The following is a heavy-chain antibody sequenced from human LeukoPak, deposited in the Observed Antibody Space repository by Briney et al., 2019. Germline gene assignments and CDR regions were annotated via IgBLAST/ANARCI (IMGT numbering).Heavy chain of an antibody. V-gene: IGHV4-59*01. J-gene: IGHJ6*03. D-gene: IGHD3-10*01. CDR3: AREGSYGSGSYPYYYYMDV. CDR2: IYYSGST. Sequence: SETLSLTCTVAGGSISSYYWSWIRQPPGKGLEWIGYIYYSGSTNYNPSLKSRVTISVDTSKNQFSLKLSSVTAADTAVYYCAREGSYGSGSYPYYYYMDVWGKGTTVTISS. CDR1: GGSISSYY.